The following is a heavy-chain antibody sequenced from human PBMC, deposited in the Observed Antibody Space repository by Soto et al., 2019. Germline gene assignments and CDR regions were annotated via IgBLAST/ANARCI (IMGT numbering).Heavy chain of an antibody. CDR1: GGTFSSYT. D-gene: IGHD3-22*01. Sequence: GASVKVSCKASGGTFSSYTISWVRQAPGQGLEWMGRIIPILGIANYAQKFQGRVTITADKSTSTAYMELSSLRSEDTAVYYCARDPHRPYDSSGYYYGYWGQGTLVTVSS. CDR2: IIPILGIA. V-gene: IGHV1-69*04. CDR3: ARDPHRPYDSSGYYYGY. J-gene: IGHJ4*02.